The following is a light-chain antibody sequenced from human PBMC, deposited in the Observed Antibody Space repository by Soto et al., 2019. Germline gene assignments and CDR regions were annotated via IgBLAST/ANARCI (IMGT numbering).Light chain of an antibody. CDR1: QSISSW. CDR2: KAS. Sequence: DIQMTQSPSTLSASVGDRVTITCRASQSISSWFAWYQQKPGKAPKLLIYKASSLESGVPSRFSGSGSGTEFTLTISSLQPDDFATYYCQQYNSYSPSTFGQGTKLEIK. J-gene: IGKJ2*01. CDR3: QQYNSYSPST. V-gene: IGKV1-5*03.